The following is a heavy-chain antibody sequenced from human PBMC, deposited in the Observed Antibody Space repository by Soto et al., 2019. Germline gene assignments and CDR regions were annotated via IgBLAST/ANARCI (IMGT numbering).Heavy chain of an antibody. D-gene: IGHD4-17*01. J-gene: IGHJ4*01. Sequence: QVQLLESGPRLLKPSQTLSLTCTVSGGYLNSGADYWSWLRQNPAQGLEWIASIDDPGTNAYTPSLRSLLSMSIDPSKRQFSLTLTSVTAADTAVYYCARVVHSGDFEDLWGQGTLVTVSS. CDR3: ARVVHSGDFEDL. V-gene: IGHV4-31*01. CDR2: IDDPGTN. CDR1: GGYLNSGADY.